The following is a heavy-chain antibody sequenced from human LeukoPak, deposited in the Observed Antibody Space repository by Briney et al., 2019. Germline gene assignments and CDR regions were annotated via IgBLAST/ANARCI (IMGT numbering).Heavy chain of an antibody. V-gene: IGHV3-11*01. Sequence: PGGSLRLSCAASGFTFSDYYVSWIRQAPGKGLEWVSYISTSGSTIYYADSLKGRFTISRDNAKNSLYLQMNSLRAEDTAVYYCTKDLRFGVLIISVTSPFDYWGQGTLVTVSS. CDR2: ISTSGSTI. CDR3: TKDLRFGVLIISVTSPFDY. CDR1: GFTFSDYY. J-gene: IGHJ4*02. D-gene: IGHD3-3*01.